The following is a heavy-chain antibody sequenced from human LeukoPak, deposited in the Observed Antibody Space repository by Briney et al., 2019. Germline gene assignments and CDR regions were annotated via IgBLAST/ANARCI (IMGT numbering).Heavy chain of an antibody. CDR1: GGSFSGYY. CDR2: INHSGST. V-gene: IGHV4-34*01. Sequence: SETLSLTCAVYGGSFSGYYWSWIRQPPGKGLEWIGEINHSGSTNYNPSLKSRVTISVDTSKNQFSLKLSSVTAADTAVYCCARGRSAPYYYGSGSKLDYWGQGTLVTVSS. CDR3: ARGRSAPYYYGSGSKLDY. J-gene: IGHJ4*02. D-gene: IGHD3-10*01.